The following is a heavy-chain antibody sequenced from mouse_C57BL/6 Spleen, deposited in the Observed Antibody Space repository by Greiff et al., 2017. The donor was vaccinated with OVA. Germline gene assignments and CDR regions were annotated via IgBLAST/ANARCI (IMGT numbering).Heavy chain of an antibody. J-gene: IGHJ2*01. CDR2: IYPGGGYT. D-gene: IGHD4-1*01. Sequence: VQLQQSGAELVRPGTSVKMSCKASGYTFTNYWIGWAKQRPGHGLEWIGDIYPGGGYTNYNEKFKGKATLTADKSSSTAYMQLSSLTSEDSAIYYCARTGTRYFDYWGQGTTLTVSS. CDR1: GYTFTNYW. CDR3: ARTGTRYFDY. V-gene: IGHV1-63*01.